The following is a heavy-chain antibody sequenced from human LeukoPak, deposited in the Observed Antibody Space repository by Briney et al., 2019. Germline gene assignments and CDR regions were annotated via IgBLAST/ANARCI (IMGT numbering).Heavy chain of an antibody. V-gene: IGHV3-30*03. CDR2: ISFDASNK. D-gene: IGHD6-6*01. Sequence: GGSLRLSCAASGFTFSSYSMNWVRQAPGRGLEWVAFISFDASNKYFADSVKGRFSISRDDSKNTVDLEMNSLRLEDTAVYFCARDASFSMDVWGQGTAVTVSS. J-gene: IGHJ6*02. CDR1: GFTFSSYS. CDR3: ARDASFSMDV.